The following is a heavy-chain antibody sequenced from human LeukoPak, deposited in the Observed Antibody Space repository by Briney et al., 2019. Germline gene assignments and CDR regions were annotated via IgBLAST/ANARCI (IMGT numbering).Heavy chain of an antibody. J-gene: IGHJ6*02. D-gene: IGHD3-3*01. CDR2: INPNSGGT. CDR3: ASPGGIFGVVMNPDYYYYGMDV. V-gene: IGHV1-2*02. CDR1: GYTFTGYY. Sequence: ASVKVSCKASGYTFTGYYMHWVRQAPGQGLEWMGWINPNSGGTNSAQKFQGRVTMTRDTSISTAYMELSRLRSDDTAVYYCASPGGIFGVVMNPDYYYYGMDVWGQGTTVTVSS.